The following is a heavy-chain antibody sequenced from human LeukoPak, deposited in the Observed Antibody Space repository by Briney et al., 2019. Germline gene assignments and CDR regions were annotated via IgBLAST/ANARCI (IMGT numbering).Heavy chain of an antibody. CDR2: ISGSGGST. J-gene: IGHJ4*02. CDR1: GFTFSNYA. V-gene: IGHV3-23*01. D-gene: IGHD2-15*01. CDR3: AKRRPGYCSGGSCPFDY. Sequence: GGSLRLSCAASGFTFSNYAMSWVHQAPGKGLEWVSAISGSGGSTYYADSVKGRFTISRDNSKNTLYLQMNSLRAEDTAVYYCAKRRPGYCSGGSCPFDYWGQGTLVTVSS.